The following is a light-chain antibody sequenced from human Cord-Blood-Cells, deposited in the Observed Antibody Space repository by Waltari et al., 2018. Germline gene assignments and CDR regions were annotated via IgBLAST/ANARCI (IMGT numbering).Light chain of an antibody. J-gene: IGKJ1*01. CDR2: GAS. Sequence: EIVMTQSPATLSVSPGERATLSCRASQSVSRNLALYQQKPGQAPRLLIYGASTRATGIPARFSGSGSGTEFTLTISSLQSEDFAVYYCQQYNNWPPTFGQGTKVEIK. V-gene: IGKV3-15*01. CDR1: QSVSRN. CDR3: QQYNNWPPT.